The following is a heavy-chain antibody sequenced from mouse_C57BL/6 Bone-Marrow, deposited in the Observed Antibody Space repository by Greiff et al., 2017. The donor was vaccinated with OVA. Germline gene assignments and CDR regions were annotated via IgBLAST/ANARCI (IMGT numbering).Heavy chain of an antibody. Sequence: VKLQESDAELVKPGASVKISCKVSGYTFTDHTIHWMKQRPEQGLEWIGYIYPRDGSTKYNEKFKGKATLTADKSSSTAYMQLNSLTSEDSAVYFCARAGGYYYGSSPFAYWGQGTLVTVSA. J-gene: IGHJ3*01. CDR3: ARAGGYYYGSSPFAY. V-gene: IGHV1-78*01. CDR2: IYPRDGST. CDR1: GYTFTDHT. D-gene: IGHD1-1*01.